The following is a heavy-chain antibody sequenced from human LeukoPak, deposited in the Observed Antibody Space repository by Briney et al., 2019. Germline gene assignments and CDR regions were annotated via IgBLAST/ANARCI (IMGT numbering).Heavy chain of an antibody. CDR2: MNPNSGNT. V-gene: IGHV1-8*01. J-gene: IGHJ3*02. Sequence: ASVKVSCKASGYTFTNYDVNWVRQAPGQGLEWVGWMNPNSGNTGSAQKFQGRVTMTRDTSTSTAYMELSSLRSDDTAVYYCARARTDLWFGDLAYAFGIWGPGTVVTVSS. CDR3: ARARTDLWFGDLAYAFGI. D-gene: IGHD3-10*01. CDR1: GYTFTNYD.